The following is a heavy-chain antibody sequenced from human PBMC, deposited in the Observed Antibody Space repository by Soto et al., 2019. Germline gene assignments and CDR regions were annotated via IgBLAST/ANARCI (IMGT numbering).Heavy chain of an antibody. J-gene: IGHJ5*02. V-gene: IGHV4-59*01. CDR2: VYYSGST. CDR3: GRVPAASSWCDP. CDR1: GGSIFSSY. Sequence: SETLSLTCTVSGGSIFSSYWTWIRQPPGKGLEWIGNVYYSGSTNYNPSLKSRITISVDTSKNQFSLNLSSVTAADTAVYCCGRVPAASSWCDPWGQGTLVTVSS. D-gene: IGHD2-15*01.